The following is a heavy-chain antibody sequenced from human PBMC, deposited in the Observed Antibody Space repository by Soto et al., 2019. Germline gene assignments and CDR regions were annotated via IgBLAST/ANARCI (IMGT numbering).Heavy chain of an antibody. CDR2: INAGNGNT. V-gene: IGHV1-3*01. D-gene: IGHD5-18*01. CDR1: GYTFTSYA. Sequence: PGESLKISCKASGYTFTSYAMHWVRQAPGQRLEWMGWINAGNGNTKYSQKFQGRVTITRDTSASTAYMELSSLRSEDTAVYYCARVGPATWIQLWLPGYWGQGTLVTVSS. J-gene: IGHJ4*02. CDR3: ARVGPATWIQLWLPGY.